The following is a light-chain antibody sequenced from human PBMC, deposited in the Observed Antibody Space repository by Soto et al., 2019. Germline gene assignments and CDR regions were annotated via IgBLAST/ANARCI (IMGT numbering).Light chain of an antibody. Sequence: QSALTQPRSVSGSPGQSVTIPCTGSSTDVSSYNSVSWYQQYPGRAPKCLIYDVHKRPSGVPERFSGSKSGNTASLTISGLQVDDEADYYCCSYAGRDTWVFGGGTKLTVL. CDR2: DVH. CDR1: STDVSSYNS. V-gene: IGLV2-11*01. J-gene: IGLJ3*02. CDR3: CSYAGRDTWV.